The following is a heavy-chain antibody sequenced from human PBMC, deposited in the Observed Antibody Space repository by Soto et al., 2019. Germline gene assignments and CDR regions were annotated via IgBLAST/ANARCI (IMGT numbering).Heavy chain of an antibody. CDR1: GYTITCCA. CDR2: FNAGDGDT. J-gene: IGHJ4*02. D-gene: IGHD6-13*01. CDR3: ARDGEDKAAAAMVY. V-gene: IGHV1-3*01. Sequence: QVQLVQSGAEVKKPGASVRVSCKASGYTITCCAMHWVRQAPGQRPEWMGWFNAGDGDTKYSQNFQGRFTIIRDTSASTVYMELISLRPEDTAVYYCARDGEDKAAAAMVYWGQGTLVTVSS.